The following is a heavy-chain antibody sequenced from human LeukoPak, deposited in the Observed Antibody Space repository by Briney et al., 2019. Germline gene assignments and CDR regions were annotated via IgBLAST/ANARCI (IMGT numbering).Heavy chain of an antibody. Sequence: GGSLRLSCAASGFTFSSYGMHWVRQAPGKGLEWVAVISYDGSNKYYADSVKGRFTISRDNSKNTLYLQMNSLRAEDTAVYYCAKLVVAATNNAFDIWGQGTMVTVSS. CDR1: GFTFSSYG. V-gene: IGHV3-30*18. CDR3: AKLVVAATNNAFDI. CDR2: ISYDGSNK. J-gene: IGHJ3*02. D-gene: IGHD2-15*01.